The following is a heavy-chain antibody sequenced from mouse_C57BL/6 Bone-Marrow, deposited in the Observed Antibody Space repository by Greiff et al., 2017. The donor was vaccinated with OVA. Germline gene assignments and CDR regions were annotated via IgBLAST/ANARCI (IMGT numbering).Heavy chain of an antibody. Sequence: DVQLQESGGGLVKPGGSLKLSCAASGFTFSSYAMSWVRQTPEKRLEWVATISDGGSYTYYPDNVKGRFTISRDNAKNNLYLQMSHLKSEDTAMYYCASNDGYYGYAMDYWGQGTSVTVSS. CDR3: ASNDGYYGYAMDY. CDR2: ISDGGSYT. D-gene: IGHD2-3*01. CDR1: GFTFSSYA. V-gene: IGHV5-4*01. J-gene: IGHJ4*01.